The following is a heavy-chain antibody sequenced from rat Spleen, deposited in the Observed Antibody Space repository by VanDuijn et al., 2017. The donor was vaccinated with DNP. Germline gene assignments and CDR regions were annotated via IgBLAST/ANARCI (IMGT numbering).Heavy chain of an antibody. Sequence: EVQLVESGAGLVLPGWSLRLSCAASGFTFSDYNMAWVRQAPKKGLEWVATIFYDGSRTYYRDSVKGRFTISRDNAKSILYLQLNSLRSEDTATDYITRTPPEYGFDYWGQGVMVTVFS. J-gene: IGHJ2*01. D-gene: IGHD1-1*01. CDR1: GFTFSDYN. CDR3: TRTPPEYGFDY. V-gene: IGHV5S10*01. CDR2: IFYDGSRT.